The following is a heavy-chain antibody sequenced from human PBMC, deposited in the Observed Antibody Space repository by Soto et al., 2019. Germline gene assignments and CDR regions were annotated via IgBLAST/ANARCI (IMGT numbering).Heavy chain of an antibody. CDR2: SRNKVASYTT. J-gene: IGHJ1*01. CDR1: GLSLSDQF. V-gene: IGHV3-72*01. D-gene: IGHD6-13*01. CDR3: AGGATGRAPFQN. Sequence: PGGSLRLSCAASGLSLSDQFMDWVRQVPGKGLEWVGRSRNKVASYTTEYAAPVKGRFTISRDESKNSLYLQMNSLRTEDTAVYFCAGGATGRAPFQNWGQGTLVTVSS.